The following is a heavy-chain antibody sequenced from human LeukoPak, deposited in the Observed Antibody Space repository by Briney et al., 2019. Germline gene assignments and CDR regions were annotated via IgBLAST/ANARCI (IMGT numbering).Heavy chain of an antibody. CDR2: IYTSGST. V-gene: IGHV4-61*02. CDR1: GGSISSGSYY. Sequence: KASQTLSLTCTVSGGSISSGSYYWSWIRQPAGKGLEWIGRIYTSGSTNYNPSLKSRVTISVDKSKNQFSLKLSSVTAADTAVYYCASGSGSYYPFDYWGQGTLVTVSS. D-gene: IGHD3-10*01. CDR3: ASGSGSYYPFDY. J-gene: IGHJ4*02.